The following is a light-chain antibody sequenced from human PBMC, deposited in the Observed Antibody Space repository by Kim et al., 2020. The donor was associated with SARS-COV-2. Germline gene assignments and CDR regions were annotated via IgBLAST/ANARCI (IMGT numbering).Light chain of an antibody. J-gene: IGKJ2*01. Sequence: SPGAGTTLSRRPSHGVTSYFAWYQQNPGQAPRLLIYDASNLATGIPARFSGCGSGPDFTLTISSLEPDDFAVYYCQQRSDWPPVYTFGQGTKLEI. CDR3: QQRSDWPPVYT. V-gene: IGKV3-11*01. CDR2: DAS. CDR1: HGVTSY.